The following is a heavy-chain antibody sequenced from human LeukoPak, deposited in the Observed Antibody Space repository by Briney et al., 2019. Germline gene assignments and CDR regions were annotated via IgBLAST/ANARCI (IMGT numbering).Heavy chain of an antibody. V-gene: IGHV4-31*03. CDR2: IYYSGST. CDR3: ARGDTWFDY. CDR1: GGSISSGGYY. Sequence: SETLSLTCTVSGGSISSGGYYWSWIRQHPEKGLEWIGYIYYSGSTYCNPSLKSRVTISVDTSNNQFSLRLNSVTAADTAVYYCARGDTWFDYWGQGTLVTVSS. J-gene: IGHJ4*02. D-gene: IGHD5-18*01.